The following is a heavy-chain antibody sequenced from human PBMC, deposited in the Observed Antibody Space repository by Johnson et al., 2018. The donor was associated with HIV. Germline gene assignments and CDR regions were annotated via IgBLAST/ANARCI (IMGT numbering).Heavy chain of an antibody. J-gene: IGHJ3*02. Sequence: QVQLVESGGGLVKPGGSLRLSCAASGFTFSSYAMHWVRQAPGKGLEWVAVISYDGSNKYYADSVKGRFTISRDNSKNTLYLQMNSLRAEDTAVYYCASGGQQLSMGDAFDIWGQGTMVTVSS. CDR3: ASGGQQLSMGDAFDI. CDR1: GFTFSSYA. D-gene: IGHD6-13*01. CDR2: ISYDGSNK. V-gene: IGHV3-30*14.